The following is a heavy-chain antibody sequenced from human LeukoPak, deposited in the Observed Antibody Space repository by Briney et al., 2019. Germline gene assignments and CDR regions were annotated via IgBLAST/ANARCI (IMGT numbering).Heavy chain of an antibody. V-gene: IGHV5-51*01. D-gene: IGHD1-26*01. CDR3: ARLVGGSFSSVDY. CDR1: GYRFTDHW. CDR2: IYPGDSET. Sequence: GESLKISCKASGYRFTDHWIAWVRQMPGTGLEWMGIIYPGDSETIYSPSFQGQVAFSSDKSISTAYLQWSSLKASDTAMYYCARLVGGSFSSVDYWGQGTLVTVSS. J-gene: IGHJ4*02.